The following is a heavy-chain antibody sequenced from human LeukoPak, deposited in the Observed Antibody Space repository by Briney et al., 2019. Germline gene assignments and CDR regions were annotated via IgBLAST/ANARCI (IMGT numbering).Heavy chain of an antibody. CDR1: GFTFSSYW. CDR3: ARRFHYDSSGYYLPFDY. V-gene: IGHV3-74*01. J-gene: IGHJ4*02. Sequence: GGSLRLSCAASGFTFSSYWMQWVRQAPGKGLVWVSHISSDGSSTSYADSVKGRFTISRDNAKNSLYLQMNSLRAEDTAVYYCARRFHYDSSGYYLPFDYWGQGTLVTVSS. D-gene: IGHD3-22*01. CDR2: ISSDGSST.